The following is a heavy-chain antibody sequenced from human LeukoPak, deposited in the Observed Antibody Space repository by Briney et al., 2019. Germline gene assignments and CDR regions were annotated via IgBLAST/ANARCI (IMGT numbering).Heavy chain of an antibody. CDR3: ASWELGYCSGGSCYLLSPDY. D-gene: IGHD2-15*01. J-gene: IGHJ4*02. V-gene: IGHV3-48*04. CDR1: GFTFSSYA. CDR2: ISSSGSTI. Sequence: GGSLRLSCAASGFTFSSYAMSWVRQAPGKGLEWVSYISSSGSTIYYADSVKGRFTISRDNAKNSLYLQMNSLRAEDTAVYYCASWELGYCSGGSCYLLSPDYWGQGTLVTVSS.